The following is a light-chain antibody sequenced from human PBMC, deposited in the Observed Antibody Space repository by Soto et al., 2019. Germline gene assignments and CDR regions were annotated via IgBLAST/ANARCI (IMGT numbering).Light chain of an antibody. CDR1: SRDVDAYDF. V-gene: IGLV2-11*01. CDR2: EVS. CDR3: CSFAGSFYV. Sequence: QSVLTQHRSVSGSPGQSVAISCTGTSRDVDAYDFVSWYQHHPGKAPKLIISEVSKRPSGVSHRFSGSKSGNTASLTISGLQAEDEADYFCCSFAGSFYVFGTGTKVTVL. J-gene: IGLJ1*01.